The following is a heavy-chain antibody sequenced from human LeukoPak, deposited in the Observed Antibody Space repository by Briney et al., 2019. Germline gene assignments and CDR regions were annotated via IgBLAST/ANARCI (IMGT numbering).Heavy chain of an antibody. D-gene: IGHD3-10*01. CDR3: AKSRLLWFGENYYEWDY. J-gene: IGHJ4*02. V-gene: IGHV3-30*18. CDR1: GFTFSSYG. Sequence: GGSLRLSCAASGFTFSSYGMHWVRQAPGKGLEWVAVISYDGSNKYYAVSVKGRFTISRDNSKNSLYLQMNSLRAEDTALYYCAKSRLLWFGENYYEWDYWGQGTLVTVSS. CDR2: ISYDGSNK.